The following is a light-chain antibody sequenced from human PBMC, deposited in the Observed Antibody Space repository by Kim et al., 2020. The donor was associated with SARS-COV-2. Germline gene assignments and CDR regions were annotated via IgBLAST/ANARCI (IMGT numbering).Light chain of an antibody. J-gene: IGKJ2*01. CDR1: QSVLYNSNNKNY. CDR2: WAS. Sequence: DIVMTQSPDSLAMSLGERATINCKSSQSVLYNSNNKNYLTWYQQKAGHPPKLLISWASARESGVPDRFSGSGSETDFTLTISSLQAEDVAVYYCQQSYSHPYTYGQGTKLEI. V-gene: IGKV4-1*01. CDR3: QQSYSHPYT.